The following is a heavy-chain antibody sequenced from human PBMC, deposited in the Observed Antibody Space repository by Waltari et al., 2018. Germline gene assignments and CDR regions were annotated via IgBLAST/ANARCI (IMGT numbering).Heavy chain of an antibody. CDR2: IYPGDSNT. V-gene: IGHV5-51*01. Sequence: EVQLEQSGAEVKKPGASLKIPCNGSGYRFAMYWIGWGRQMPGKGLEWMGVIYPGDSNTKYSLSFQGQVTISADTSISTAYLQWSSLKASDTAIYFCARQNIHSYGYGYFDFWGQGTLVTVSS. CDR3: ARQNIHSYGYGYFDF. CDR1: GYRFAMYW. D-gene: IGHD5-18*01. J-gene: IGHJ4*02.